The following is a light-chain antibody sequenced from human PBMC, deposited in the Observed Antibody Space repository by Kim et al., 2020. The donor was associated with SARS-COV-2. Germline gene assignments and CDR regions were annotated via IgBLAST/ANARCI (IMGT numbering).Light chain of an antibody. CDR2: YDS. Sequence: APGKTDRITCGGNNIGSKSVHWYQQKPGQAPVLVIYYDSDRPSGIPERFSGSNSGNTATLTISRVEAGDEADYYCQVWDSSSDHRVFGGGTQLTVL. CDR3: QVWDSSSDHRV. J-gene: IGLJ2*01. CDR1: NIGSKS. V-gene: IGLV3-21*04.